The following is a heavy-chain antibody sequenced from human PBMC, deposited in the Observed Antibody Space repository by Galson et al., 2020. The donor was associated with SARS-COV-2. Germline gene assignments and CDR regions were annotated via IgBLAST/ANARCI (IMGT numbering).Heavy chain of an antibody. CDR2: INPNSGGT. CDR3: ARAGSGWSYYYYGMDV. J-gene: IGHJ6*02. V-gene: IGHV1-2*02. D-gene: IGHD6-19*01. CDR1: GYTFTGYY. Sequence: ASVKVSCKASGYTFTGYYMHWVRQAPGQGLEWMGWINPNSGGTNYAQKFQGRVTMTRDTSISTVYMELSRLRSDDTAVYYCARAGSGWSYYYYGMDVWGQGTTVTVSS.